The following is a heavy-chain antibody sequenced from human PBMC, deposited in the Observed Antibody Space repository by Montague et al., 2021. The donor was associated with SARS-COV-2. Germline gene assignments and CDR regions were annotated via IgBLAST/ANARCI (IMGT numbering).Heavy chain of an antibody. V-gene: IGHV3-21*01. D-gene: IGHD6-13*01. Sequence: SLRLSCAASGFTFSSYSMNWVRQAPGKGLEWVSSISSSSSYIYYADSVKGRFTISRDNAKNSLYLQMNSLRAEDTAVYYCARDGFRIAAAVFDYWGQGTLVTVSS. CDR2: ISSSSSYI. CDR1: GFTFSSYS. J-gene: IGHJ4*02. CDR3: ARDGFRIAAAVFDY.